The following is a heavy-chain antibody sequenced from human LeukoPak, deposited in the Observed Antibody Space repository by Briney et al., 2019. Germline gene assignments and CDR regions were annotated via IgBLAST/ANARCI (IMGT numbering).Heavy chain of an antibody. Sequence: SETLSLTCTVSDGSISSYYWSWIRQPPGKGLEWIGYIYYSGSTNYNPSLKSRVTISLDTSKNQFSLKLSSVTAADTAMYYCARVSRGNSVGGDYWGQGTLVTVSS. CDR1: DGSISSYY. CDR3: ARVSRGNSVGGDY. CDR2: IYYSGST. D-gene: IGHD4-23*01. J-gene: IGHJ4*02. V-gene: IGHV4-59*01.